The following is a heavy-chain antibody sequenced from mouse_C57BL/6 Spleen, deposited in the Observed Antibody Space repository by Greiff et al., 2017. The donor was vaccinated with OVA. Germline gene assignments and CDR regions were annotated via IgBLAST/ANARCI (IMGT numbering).Heavy chain of an antibody. CDR1: GYTFTSYW. Sequence: QVQLQQPGAELVMPGASVKLSCKASGYTFTSYWMHWVKQRPGQGLEWIGEIDPSDSYTNYNQKFKGKSTLTVDKSSSTAYMQLSSLTSEDSAVYDCARLDYSNHWYFDVWGTGTTVTVSS. J-gene: IGHJ1*03. CDR3: ARLDYSNHWYFDV. V-gene: IGHV1-69*01. D-gene: IGHD2-5*01. CDR2: IDPSDSYT.